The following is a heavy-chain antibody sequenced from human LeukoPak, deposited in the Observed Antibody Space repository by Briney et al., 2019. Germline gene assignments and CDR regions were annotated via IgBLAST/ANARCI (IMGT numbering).Heavy chain of an antibody. CDR3: ARYCSSTSCYDWFDP. V-gene: IGHV4-34*01. Sequence: SETLSLTCAVYGGSFSGYYWSWIRQPPGKGLEWIGEINHSGSTNYNPSLKGRVTISVDTSKNQFSLKLSSVTAADTAVYYCARYCSSTSCYDWFDPWGQGTLVTVSS. CDR1: GGSFSGYY. CDR2: INHSGST. J-gene: IGHJ5*02. D-gene: IGHD2-2*01.